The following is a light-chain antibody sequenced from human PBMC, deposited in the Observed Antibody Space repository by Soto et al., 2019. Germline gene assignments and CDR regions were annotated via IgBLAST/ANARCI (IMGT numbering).Light chain of an antibody. V-gene: IGLV2-8*01. CDR1: SSDVGGYTY. J-gene: IGLJ1*01. CDR2: EVS. Sequence: QSALTQPPSASGSPGQSVTISCTGTSSDVGGYTYVSWYQQHPGKAPKLMIYEVSKRPSGVPDRFSGSKSGNTASLTVSGLQAEDDADCYCSSYAGSTLYFFGTGTKLTVL. CDR3: SSYAGSTLYF.